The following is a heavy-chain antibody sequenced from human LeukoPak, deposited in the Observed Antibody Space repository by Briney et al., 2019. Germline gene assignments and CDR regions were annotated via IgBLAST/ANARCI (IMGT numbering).Heavy chain of an antibody. CDR2: IMQDGSEK. CDR1: GFTLSNYW. CDR3: ARRYCGGDCHSPYFDY. D-gene: IGHD2-21*02. Sequence: GGPLRLSCAPPGFTLSNYWINWVGQAPGKGLKRVATIMQDGSEKYYVDSVKGRFTISRDNAKNSLYLQMNSLRAEDTAVYYCARRYCGGDCHSPYFDYWGQGTLVTVSS. V-gene: IGHV3-7*01. J-gene: IGHJ4*02.